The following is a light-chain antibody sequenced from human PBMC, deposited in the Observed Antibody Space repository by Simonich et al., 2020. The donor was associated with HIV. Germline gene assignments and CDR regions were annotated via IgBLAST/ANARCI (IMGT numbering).Light chain of an antibody. CDR3: CSYAGSSTPYVV. J-gene: IGLJ2*01. CDR2: EGS. V-gene: IGLV2-23*01. Sequence: QSALTQPASVSGSPGQSITISCTGTSSDVGSYNLVSWYQQHPGKAPKPLLYEGSKRPSGVSNRFSGAKAGNTASLTISGLQAEDEADYYCCSYAGSSTPYVVFGGGTKLTVL. CDR1: SSDVGSYNL.